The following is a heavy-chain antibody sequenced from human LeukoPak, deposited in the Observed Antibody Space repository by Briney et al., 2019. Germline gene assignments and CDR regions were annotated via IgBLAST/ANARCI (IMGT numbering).Heavy chain of an antibody. CDR1: GGSISSYY. D-gene: IGHD6-13*01. V-gene: IGHV4-39*07. CDR2: IYYSGST. Sequence: QTSETLPLTCTVSGGSISSYYWSWIRQPPGKGLEWIGSIYYSGSTYYNPSLKSRVTMSVDTSKNHFSLKLSSVTAADTAVYYCARDIAGPLDYWGQGTLVSVSS. CDR3: ARDIAGPLDY. J-gene: IGHJ4*02.